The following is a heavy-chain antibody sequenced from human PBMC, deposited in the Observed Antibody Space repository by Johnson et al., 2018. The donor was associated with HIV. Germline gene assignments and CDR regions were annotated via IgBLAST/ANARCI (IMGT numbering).Heavy chain of an antibody. CDR1: GFTFSSYA. V-gene: IGHV3-30*04. J-gene: IGHJ3*02. CDR2: ISYDGSEK. D-gene: IGHD3-22*01. CDR3: AKDQGITMIVVVAGAFDI. Sequence: QVQLVESGGGLVKPGGSLRLSCAASGFTFSSYAMHWVRQAPGKGLEWVAVISYDGSEKYFADSVKGRFTISRDNSKNTLYLQMNSLRAEDTAVYYCAKDQGITMIVVVAGAFDIWGQGTMVTVSS.